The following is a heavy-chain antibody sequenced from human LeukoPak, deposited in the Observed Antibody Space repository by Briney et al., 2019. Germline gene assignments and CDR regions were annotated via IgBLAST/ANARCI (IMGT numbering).Heavy chain of an antibody. J-gene: IGHJ4*02. Sequence: TGASLRLTCAASGFTFRNYWMTWVRQAPGKGLEWVANINQDGSEKFYVGSVKGRVTISRDNAKNSLYLQMNSLRAEDTAVYYCARDGSGWDYWGRGTLVTVSS. CDR3: ARDGSGWDY. D-gene: IGHD3-10*01. V-gene: IGHV3-7*05. CDR1: GFTFRNYW. CDR2: INQDGSEK.